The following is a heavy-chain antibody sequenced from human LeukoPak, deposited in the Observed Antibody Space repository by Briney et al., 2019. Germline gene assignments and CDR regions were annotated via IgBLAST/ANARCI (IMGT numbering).Heavy chain of an antibody. CDR3: AGRSGPDDY. J-gene: IGHJ4*02. V-gene: IGHV3-48*03. CDR2: ISSSGSTI. Sequence: GGSLRLSCSASGFTFSSYEMNWVRQAPGKGLEWVSYISSSGSTIYYADSVKGRFTISRDNAKNSLYLQMNSLRVEDTAVYYCAGRSGPDDYWGQGTLVTVSS. CDR1: GFTFSSYE. D-gene: IGHD2-15*01.